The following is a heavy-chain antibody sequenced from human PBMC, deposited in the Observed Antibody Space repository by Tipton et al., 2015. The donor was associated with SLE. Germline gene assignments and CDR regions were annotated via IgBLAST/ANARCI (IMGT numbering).Heavy chain of an antibody. V-gene: IGHV4-59*01. CDR2: IYYSGST. Sequence: GLVKPSETLSLTCTVSGGSISSYYWSWIRQPPGKGLEWIGYIYYSGSTNYNPSLKSRVTISVDTSKNQFSLKLSSVTAADTAVYYCARGGRGYSGYDGLWGRGTLVTVSS. D-gene: IGHD5-12*01. J-gene: IGHJ2*01. CDR3: ARGGRGYSGYDGL. CDR1: GGSISSYY.